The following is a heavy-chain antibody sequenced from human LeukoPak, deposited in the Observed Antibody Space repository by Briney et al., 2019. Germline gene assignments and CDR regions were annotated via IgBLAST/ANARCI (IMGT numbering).Heavy chain of an antibody. D-gene: IGHD3-10*01. CDR2: INSDGSST. V-gene: IGHV3-74*01. Sequence: GGSLKLACAASGFTFSNYWMHWVRQAPGKGLVWVSRINSDGSSTSYADSVKGRFTISRENAKNTLYLQMNSLRVEDTAVYYCARDYGRSRDYGMDVWGPGTTVTVSS. CDR3: ARDYGRSRDYGMDV. J-gene: IGHJ6*02. CDR1: GFTFSNYW.